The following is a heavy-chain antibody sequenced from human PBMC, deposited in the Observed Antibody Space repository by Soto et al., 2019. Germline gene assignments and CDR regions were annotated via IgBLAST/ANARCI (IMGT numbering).Heavy chain of an antibody. J-gene: IGHJ6*02. CDR2: VSSSSTHI. V-gene: IGHV3-21*01. Sequence: EVQLVESGGGLVKPGGSLTLSCAASGFTFSTYSMNWVRQAPGKGLEWVSSVSSSSTHIYYADSVKGRFTVSRDNAKNSLFLQMNSLRAADTGVYYCAREEDTLIAVVGYVGDGGVDVGGQGTTVTVTS. D-gene: IGHD3-22*01. CDR3: AREEDTLIAVVGYVGDGGVDV. CDR1: GFTFSTYS.